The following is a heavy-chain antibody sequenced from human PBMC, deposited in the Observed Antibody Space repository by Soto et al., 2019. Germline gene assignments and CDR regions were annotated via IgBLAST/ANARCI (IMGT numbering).Heavy chain of an antibody. Sequence: QITLKESGPTLVNPTQTLMLTCTFSGFSLSTYRVGVGWIRQPPGKALEWLAIIYWDDDKRYSPSLQSRLAITKDTSKNQVVLTMTNLDPVDTATYYCAHIMITYGGVSALDAFDFWGQGTVVTVSS. J-gene: IGHJ3*01. V-gene: IGHV2-5*02. CDR3: AHIMITYGGVSALDAFDF. CDR2: IYWDDDK. D-gene: IGHD3-16*01. CDR1: GFSLSTYRVG.